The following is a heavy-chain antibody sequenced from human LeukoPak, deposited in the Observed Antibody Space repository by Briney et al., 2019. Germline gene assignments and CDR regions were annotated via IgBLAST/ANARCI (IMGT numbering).Heavy chain of an antibody. D-gene: IGHD3-3*01. CDR3: AKGPRITIFGVVRMVDP. J-gene: IGHJ5*02. CDR1: GFTFSHYT. V-gene: IGHV3-21*01. Sequence: GGSLRLSCAASGFTFSHYTMNWVRQAPGKGLEWVSSISSTGSSIYYADSVKDRFTISRDNAENSLYLQMNSLRPEDTAVYYCAKGPRITIFGVVRMVDPWGQGTLVTVSS. CDR2: ISSTGSSI.